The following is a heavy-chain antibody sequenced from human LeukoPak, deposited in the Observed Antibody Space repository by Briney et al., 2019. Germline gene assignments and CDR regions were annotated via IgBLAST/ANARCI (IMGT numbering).Heavy chain of an antibody. CDR3: ARHHDGGPKLRLDF. V-gene: IGHV4-59*08. Sequence: LETLSLTCRVSGASVSNYYWSWIRQSAGKGLEWIGFFHYSGSTNYNPSLNSRVTTSIDTSMNQLSLTLVSVTAADTAVYFCARHHDGGPKLRLDFWGLGVLVTVSS. CDR1: GASVSNYY. CDR2: FHYSGST. J-gene: IGHJ4*02. D-gene: IGHD2-15*01.